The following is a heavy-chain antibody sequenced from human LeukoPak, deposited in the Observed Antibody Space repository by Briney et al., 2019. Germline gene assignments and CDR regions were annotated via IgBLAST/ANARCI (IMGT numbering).Heavy chain of an antibody. J-gene: IGHJ4*02. CDR1: GYTFTSYD. Sequence: ASVKVSCKASGYTFTSYDINWVRQATGQGLEWMGWMNPNSGNTGYAQKFQGRVTMTRNTSISTAYMELSSLRSEDTAVYYCARGSYGSGSYDYWGQGTLVTVSS. CDR2: MNPNSGNT. CDR3: ARGSYGSGSYDY. V-gene: IGHV1-8*01. D-gene: IGHD3-10*01.